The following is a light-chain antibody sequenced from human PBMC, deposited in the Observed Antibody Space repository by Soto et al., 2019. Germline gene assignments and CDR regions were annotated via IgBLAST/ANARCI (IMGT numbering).Light chain of an antibody. CDR1: SSDVGTYNY. CDR3: SSYTGSSTSVI. V-gene: IGLV2-14*03. J-gene: IGLJ2*01. CDR2: DVS. Sequence: QSALTQPASVSGSPGQSITISCTGTSSDVGTYNYVSWYQQHPGKAPKVMIYDVSNRPSGVSNRFSGSKSGNTASLTISGLQAEDEADYYCSSYTGSSTSVIFGGGTKHTVL.